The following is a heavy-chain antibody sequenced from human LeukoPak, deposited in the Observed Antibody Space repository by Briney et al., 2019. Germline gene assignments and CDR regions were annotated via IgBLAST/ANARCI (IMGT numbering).Heavy chain of an antibody. Sequence: PGGSLRLSCAASGFTFSNAWMNWVRQAPGKGLEWVGRIKSKTAGGTTDYAAPVKGRFTISRDDSKNTLYLQMNSLKTEDTAVYCCTTQRTYFDIDYWGQGTLVTVSS. D-gene: IGHD3-22*01. CDR3: TTQRTYFDIDY. CDR2: IKSKTAGGTT. CDR1: GFTFSNAW. V-gene: IGHV3-15*01. J-gene: IGHJ4*02.